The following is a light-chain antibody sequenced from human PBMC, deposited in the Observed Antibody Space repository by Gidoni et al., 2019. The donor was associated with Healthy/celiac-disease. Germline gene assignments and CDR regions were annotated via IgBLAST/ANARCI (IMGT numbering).Light chain of an antibody. CDR1: SSDVGGYNY. CDR3: SSYTSSSTVV. CDR2: DVS. Sequence: QSALTQPASVSGSPGPPITNSCTGTSSDVGGYNYVSWYQQHPGKAPKLMIYDVSNRPSGVSNRFSGSKSGNTASLTISGLQAEDEADYYCSSYTSSSTVVFGGGTKLTVL. J-gene: IGLJ2*01. V-gene: IGLV2-14*03.